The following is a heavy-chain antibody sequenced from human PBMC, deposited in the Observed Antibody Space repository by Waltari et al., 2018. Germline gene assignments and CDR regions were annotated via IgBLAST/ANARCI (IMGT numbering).Heavy chain of an antibody. V-gene: IGHV3-11*04. J-gene: IGHJ4*02. Sequence: QVQLVESGGGLVQSGGSLRLSCAASGFTFNDYYLGWIRQAPGKGLEWVSSISSSSSSIFYADSMKGRFTVSRDNAKNLLFLEMNGLRAEDTAVYYCAKHRGSYLDYFDYWGRGTLVTVSS. CDR3: AKHRGSYLDYFDY. D-gene: IGHD1-26*01. CDR2: ISSSSSSI. CDR1: GFTFNDYY.